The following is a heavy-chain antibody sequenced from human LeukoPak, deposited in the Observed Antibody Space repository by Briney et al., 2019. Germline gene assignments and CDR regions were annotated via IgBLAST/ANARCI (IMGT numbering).Heavy chain of an antibody. CDR3: ARGGVTTMTLRDLWLDY. V-gene: IGHV3-30-3*01. CDR2: MSYDGSNK. Sequence: GRSLRLSCAASGFTFSNYAMHWVRQAPGKGLEWVALMSYDGSNKFYADSVKGRFTISRDNSKSTLYLQMNSLKAEDTAVYHCARGGVTTMTLRDLWLDYWGQGTLVTVSS. D-gene: IGHD4-17*01. J-gene: IGHJ4*02. CDR1: GFTFSNYA.